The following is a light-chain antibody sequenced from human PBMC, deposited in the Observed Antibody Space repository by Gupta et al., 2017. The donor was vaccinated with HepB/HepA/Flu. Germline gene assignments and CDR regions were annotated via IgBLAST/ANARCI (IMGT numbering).Light chain of an antibody. V-gene: IGKV3-11*01. CDR3: QQRSNWPPLT. Sequence: LALTQPPDTQSLSPGERATRSCRASLSVSSYLAWYQQKPGKAPTLLIYDESNRSTGIPARFCGSGSGADFTLLISSLEPEDFTVYYCQQRSNWPPLTFGGGTKVEIK. CDR2: DES. CDR1: LSVSSY. J-gene: IGKJ4*01.